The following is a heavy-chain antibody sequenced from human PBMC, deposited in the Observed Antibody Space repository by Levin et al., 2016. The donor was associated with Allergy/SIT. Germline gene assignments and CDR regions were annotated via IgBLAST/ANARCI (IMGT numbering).Heavy chain of an antibody. J-gene: IGHJ4*02. CDR3: ARDKAAMVRGVRSLDY. CDR1: GYTFTSYY. V-gene: IGHV1-46*01. CDR2: VNPSGGST. D-gene: IGHD3-10*01. Sequence: ASVKVSCKASGYTFTSYYMHWVRQAPGQGLEWMGIVNPSGGSTSYAQKLQGRVTMTTDTSTSTAYMELRSLRSDDTAVYYCARDKAAMVRGVRSLDYWGQGTLVTVSS.